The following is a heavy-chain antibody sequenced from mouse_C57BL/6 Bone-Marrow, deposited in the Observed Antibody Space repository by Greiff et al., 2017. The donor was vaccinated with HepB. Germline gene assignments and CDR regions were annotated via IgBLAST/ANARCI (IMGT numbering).Heavy chain of an antibody. V-gene: IGHV1-81*01. CDR3: ARRHYGPAWFAY. CDR1: GYTFTSYG. CDR2: IYPRSGNT. D-gene: IGHD1-1*01. J-gene: IGHJ3*01. Sequence: QVQLQQSGAELARPGASVKLSCKASGYTFTSYGISWVKQRTGQGLEWIGEIYPRSGNTYYNEKFKGKATLTADKSSSTAYMELRSLTSEDSAVYYCARRHYGPAWFAYWGQGTLVTVSA.